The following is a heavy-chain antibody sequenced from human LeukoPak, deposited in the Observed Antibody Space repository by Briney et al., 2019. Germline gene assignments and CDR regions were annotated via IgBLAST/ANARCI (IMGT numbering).Heavy chain of an antibody. CDR2: IYYSGST. J-gene: IGHJ4*02. CDR1: GGSISSSGYY. V-gene: IGHV4-39*01. CDR3: ARRFGGNSGVDY. Sequence: SETLSLTCTVSGGSISSSGYYWGWIRQPPGKGLEWIASIYYSGSTYYNPSLKSRVTISVDTSKNQLSLKLSSLTAADTAVYYCARRFGGNSGVDYWGQGTLVTVSS. D-gene: IGHD4-23*01.